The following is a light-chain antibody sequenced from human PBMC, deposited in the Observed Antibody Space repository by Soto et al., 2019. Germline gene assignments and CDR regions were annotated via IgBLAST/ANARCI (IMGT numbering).Light chain of an antibody. V-gene: IGLV2-14*01. CDR3: SSYTSSSTLHV. CDR1: SSDVGDYNY. J-gene: IGLJ1*01. Sequence: QSVLTQPASVSGSPGQSITISCTGTSSDVGDYNYVSWYQQHPGKAPKLMIYDVSNRPSGVSNRFSGSKSGNTASLTISGLQAEDESDYYCSSYTSSSTLHVFGTGTKLTVL. CDR2: DVS.